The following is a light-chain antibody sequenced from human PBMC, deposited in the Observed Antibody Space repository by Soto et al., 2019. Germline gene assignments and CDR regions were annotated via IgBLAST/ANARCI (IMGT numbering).Light chain of an antibody. CDR3: QQYGSSPHT. CDR2: GAS. V-gene: IGKV3-20*01. CDR1: QSVSSNF. Sequence: EIVLTQSPATLSLSPGERATLSCRASQSVSSNFLAWYQQKPGQAPRLLIYGASSRATGIPDRFSGSGSGTDFTLTISRLEPEDFAVYFCQQYGSSPHTFGGGTKVEIK. J-gene: IGKJ4*01.